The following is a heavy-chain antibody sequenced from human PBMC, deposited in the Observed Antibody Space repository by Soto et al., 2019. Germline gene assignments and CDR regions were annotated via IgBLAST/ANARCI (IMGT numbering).Heavy chain of an antibody. Sequence: PWLSMRLPCAASGFTFSSYCMSWVRKAPGKGLEWVSTIRHTGGSKYYADSVKGRFTICRDNSKNMLFLQINSLRDDDSAVYYCAKRPASIITFDYWGQGTPVTVSS. CDR1: GFTFSSYC. V-gene: IGHV3-23*01. J-gene: IGHJ4*02. CDR2: IRHTGGSK. CDR3: AKRPASIITFDY. D-gene: IGHD2-2*01.